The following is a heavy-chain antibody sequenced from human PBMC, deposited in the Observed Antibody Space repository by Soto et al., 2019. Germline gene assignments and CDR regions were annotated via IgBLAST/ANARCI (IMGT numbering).Heavy chain of an antibody. CDR2: IYYSGST. J-gene: IGHJ5*02. CDR3: ARRLVVPAAISNWFDP. V-gene: IGHV4-39*01. Sequence: PSETLSLTCTVSGGSISSSSYYWGWIRQPPGKGLEWIGSIYYSGSTYYNPSLKSRVTISVDTSKNQFSLKLSSVTAADTAVYYCARRLVVPAAISNWFDPWGQGTLVTVSS. D-gene: IGHD2-2*01. CDR1: GGSISSSSYY.